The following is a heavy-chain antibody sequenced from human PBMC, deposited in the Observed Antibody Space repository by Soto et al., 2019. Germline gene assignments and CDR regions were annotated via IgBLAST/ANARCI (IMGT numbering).Heavy chain of an antibody. V-gene: IGHV4-34*01. Sequence: PSQTLSLTCAVYGGSLSGYCWSWIRQPPGKGLEWIGEINHSGSTNYNPSLKSRVTISVDTSKNQFSLKLSSVTAADTAVYYCARGRRLVVVFDPWGPGTLVPVSS. J-gene: IGHJ4*03. CDR2: INHSGST. CDR3: ARGRRLVVVFDP. D-gene: IGHD2-15*01. CDR1: GGSLSGYC.